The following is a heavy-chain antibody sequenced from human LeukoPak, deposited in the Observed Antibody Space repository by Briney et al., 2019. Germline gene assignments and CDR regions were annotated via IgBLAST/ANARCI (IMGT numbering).Heavy chain of an antibody. V-gene: IGHV3-21*01. CDR1: GFTFSGYS. CDR2: ISSSSSYI. CDR3: ARGEYYYGSGSLSGYFDY. Sequence: GGSLRLSCAASGFTFSGYSMNWVRQAPGKGLEWVSSISSSSSYIYYADSVKGRFTISRDNAKNSLYLQMNSLRAEDTAVYYCARGEYYYGSGSLSGYFDYWGQGTLVTVSS. D-gene: IGHD3-10*01. J-gene: IGHJ4*02.